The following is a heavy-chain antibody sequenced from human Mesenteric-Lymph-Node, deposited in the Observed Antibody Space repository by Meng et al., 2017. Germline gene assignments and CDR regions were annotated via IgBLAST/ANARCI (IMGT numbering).Heavy chain of an antibody. CDR1: GFTFRNYD. CDR2: IGTVGDT. J-gene: IGHJ4*02. D-gene: IGHD3-9*01. Sequence: ELQLVESGGGLVQPGGSLILSCAASGFTFRNYDMHWVRQATGEGLEWVAAIGTVGDTYYPGSVKGRFTISRDDAKNSLYLQMNSLRAGDTGVYYCVREALGVDWQPLDHWGQGTLVTVSS. V-gene: IGHV3-13*01. CDR3: VREALGVDWQPLDH.